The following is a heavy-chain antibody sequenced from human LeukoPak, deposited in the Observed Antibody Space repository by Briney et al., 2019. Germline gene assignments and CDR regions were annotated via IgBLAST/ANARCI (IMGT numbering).Heavy chain of an antibody. CDR3: ARETLWFGELLKDV. V-gene: IGHV3-30*03. Sequence: PGRSLRLSCAASGFTFSSYGMQWIRQPPGKGLEWVAVISYDGSNKYYADSVKGRFTISRDNSKSTLYLQMNSLRAEDTAVYYCARETLWFGELLKDVWGQGTLVTVSS. D-gene: IGHD3-10*01. CDR1: GFTFSSYG. CDR2: ISYDGSNK. J-gene: IGHJ4*02.